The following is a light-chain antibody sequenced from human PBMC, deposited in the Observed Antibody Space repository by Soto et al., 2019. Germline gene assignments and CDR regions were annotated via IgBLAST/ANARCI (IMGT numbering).Light chain of an antibody. Sequence: ELVLTQSPATLSLFPVEIAKLSRRSSQSVSSSLAWYQQKPGQALRLLIYDASNRATGIPARFSGSGSGTDFTLTISSLEPEDFAVYYCQQSSNWPALNFGGGNKVDIK. CDR3: QQSSNWPALN. J-gene: IGKJ4*01. CDR2: DAS. CDR1: QSVSSS. V-gene: IGKV3-11*01.